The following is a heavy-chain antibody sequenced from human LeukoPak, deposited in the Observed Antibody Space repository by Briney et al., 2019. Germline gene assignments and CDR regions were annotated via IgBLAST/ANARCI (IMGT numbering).Heavy chain of an antibody. D-gene: IGHD3-22*01. CDR3: ARGRYYYDTEDWFDP. CDR2: INPSGGGT. CDR1: GYTFTSYY. Sequence: ASVKVSCKASGYTFTSYYIHWVRQAPGQGLEWMGIINPSGGGTSYAQKFQGRVTMTRDTSISTAYMELSRLRSDDTAVYYCARGRYYYDTEDWFDPWGQGTLVTVSS. V-gene: IGHV1-46*01. J-gene: IGHJ5*02.